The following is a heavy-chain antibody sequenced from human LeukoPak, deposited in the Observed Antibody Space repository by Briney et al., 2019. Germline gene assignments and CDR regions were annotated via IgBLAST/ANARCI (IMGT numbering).Heavy chain of an antibody. J-gene: IGHJ6*02. V-gene: IGHV1-18*01. CDR3: ARSGYCSSTSCYDNYYYYYGMDV. CDR1: GYTFTSYG. Sequence: GASVKVSCKASGYTFTSYGINWVRQTPGQGLEWMGWNSVYNGNTNYAQKLQGRVTMTTDTSTSTAYMELRSLRSDDTAVYYCARSGYCSSTSCYDNYYYYYGMDVWGQGTTVTVSS. D-gene: IGHD2-2*01. CDR2: NSVYNGNT.